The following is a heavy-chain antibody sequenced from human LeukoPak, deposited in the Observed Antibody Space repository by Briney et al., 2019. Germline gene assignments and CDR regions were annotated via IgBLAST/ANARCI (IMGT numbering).Heavy chain of an antibody. J-gene: IGHJ6*03. Sequence: GASVKVSCKASGYTFTGYYMHWVRQAPGQGLEWMGWINPNSGGTNYAQKFQGRVTMTRDTSISTAYMELSRLRSDDTAVYYCARVPGPPDYYYYMDVWGKGTTVTVSS. CDR1: GYTFTGYY. V-gene: IGHV1-2*02. CDR3: ARVPGPPDYYYYMDV. CDR2: INPNSGGT.